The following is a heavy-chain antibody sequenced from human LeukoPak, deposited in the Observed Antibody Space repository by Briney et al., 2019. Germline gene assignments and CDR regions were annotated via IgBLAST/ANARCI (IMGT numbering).Heavy chain of an antibody. CDR1: GGSISSYY. CDR2: IYCSGST. J-gene: IGHJ4*02. Sequence: TSETLSLTCTVSGGSISSYYWSWIRQPPGKGLEWIGYIYCSGSTNYNPSLKSRVTISVDTSKNQFSLKLSSVTAADTAVYYCARGPGYYGSGSYKYYFDYWGQGTLVTVSS. D-gene: IGHD3-10*01. V-gene: IGHV4-59*01. CDR3: ARGPGYYGSGSYKYYFDY.